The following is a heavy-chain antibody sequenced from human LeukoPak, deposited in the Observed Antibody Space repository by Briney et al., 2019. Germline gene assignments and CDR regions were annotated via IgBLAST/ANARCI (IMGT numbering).Heavy chain of an antibody. CDR2: NNPNSGGT. J-gene: IGHJ4*02. D-gene: IGHD6-19*01. V-gene: IGHV1-2*02. CDR1: GYTFTGYY. CDR3: ARGPVAEWAGFDY. Sequence: ASVKVSCKASGYTFTGYYMHWVRQAPGQGLEWMGWNNPNSGGTNYAQKFQGRVTMTRDTSISTAYMELSRLRSDDTAVYYCARGPVAEWAGFDYWGQGTLVTVSS.